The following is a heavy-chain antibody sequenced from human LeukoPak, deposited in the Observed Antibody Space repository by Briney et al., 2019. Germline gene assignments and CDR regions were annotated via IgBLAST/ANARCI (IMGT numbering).Heavy chain of an antibody. J-gene: IGHJ6*03. D-gene: IGHD1-26*01. CDR2: ISSSGSTI. V-gene: IGHV3-48*03. Sequence: GGSLRLSCAASGFTFSSYEMNWVRQAPGKGLEWVSYISSSGSTIYYADSVKGRFTISRDNAKNSLYLQMNSLRAEDTAVYYCARDPYSGSYGADYYYYMDVWGKGTTVTISS. CDR1: GFTFSSYE. CDR3: ARDPYSGSYGADYYYYMDV.